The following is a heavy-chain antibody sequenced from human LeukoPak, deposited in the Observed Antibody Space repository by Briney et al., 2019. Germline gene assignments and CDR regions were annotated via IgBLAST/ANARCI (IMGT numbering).Heavy chain of an antibody. J-gene: IGHJ4*02. V-gene: IGHV3-7*04. Sequence: GGSLRLSCVGSGFTFSSYWMSWVRQAPGKGLEWVANIKDDGSEIYSVDSVKGRFTISRDNAKNSLYLQMSSLRAEDTAVYYCARARIDFWGQGTLVTVSS. CDR3: ARARIDF. CDR1: GFTFSSYW. CDR2: IKDDGSEI. D-gene: IGHD1-14*01.